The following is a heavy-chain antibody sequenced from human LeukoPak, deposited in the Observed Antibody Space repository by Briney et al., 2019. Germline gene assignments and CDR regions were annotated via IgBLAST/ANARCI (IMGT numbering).Heavy chain of an antibody. CDR3: ARDYFYFPYSSSSRGGFDP. J-gene: IGHJ5*02. CDR2: IYYSGST. V-gene: IGHV4-59*12. CDR1: GVSISSYY. Sequence: PSETLSLTGTGSGVSISSYYWSWLRQPPGKGLEWLVYIYYSGSTNYNPSLQSRVTISVDTSKNQFSLKLSSVTAADTAVYYCARDYFYFPYSSSSRGGFDPWGQGPLVTVSS. D-gene: IGHD6-6*01.